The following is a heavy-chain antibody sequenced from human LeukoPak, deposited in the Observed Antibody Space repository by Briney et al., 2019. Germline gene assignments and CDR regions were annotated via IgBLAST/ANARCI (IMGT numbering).Heavy chain of an antibody. CDR1: GLTFSSYW. CDR2: ITSDGSST. D-gene: IGHD1-26*01. J-gene: IGHJ4*02. V-gene: IGHV3-74*01. CDR3: ARDLTGAVFDF. Sequence: PGGSLRLSCAASGLTFSSYWMHWVRQAPGKGLVCVSRITSDGSSTSYADSVRGRFTISRDNAKNTLYLQMNSLRAEDTAVYYCARDLTGAVFDFWGQGTQVTVSS.